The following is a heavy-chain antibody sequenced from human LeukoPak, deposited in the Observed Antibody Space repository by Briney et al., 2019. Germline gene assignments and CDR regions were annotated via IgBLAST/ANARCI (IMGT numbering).Heavy chain of an antibody. D-gene: IGHD7-27*01. V-gene: IGHV3-11*01. CDR2: ISSSGSTM. Sequence: GGSLRLSCAASGFTFSDYYMSWIRQAPGKGLEWVSYISSSGSTMYYADSVKGRFTISRDNAKNSLYLQMNSLRAEDTAVYYCARLTGIQGYDAFDIWGQGTMVTVSS. CDR3: ARLTGIQGYDAFDI. J-gene: IGHJ3*02. CDR1: GFTFSDYY.